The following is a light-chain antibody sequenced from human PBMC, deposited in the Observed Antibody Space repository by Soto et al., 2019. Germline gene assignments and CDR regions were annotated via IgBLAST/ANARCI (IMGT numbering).Light chain of an antibody. CDR3: SSYTTSTWV. Sequence: QSVLTQPASVSGSPGQSITISCTGTSSDVGGYNYVSWYQQYPGNAPQLMIYEVSNRPSGVSNRFSGSKSGNTASLTISGLQAEDEADYYCSSYTTSTWVFGGGTKLTVL. V-gene: IGLV2-14*01. J-gene: IGLJ3*02. CDR2: EVS. CDR1: SSDVGGYNY.